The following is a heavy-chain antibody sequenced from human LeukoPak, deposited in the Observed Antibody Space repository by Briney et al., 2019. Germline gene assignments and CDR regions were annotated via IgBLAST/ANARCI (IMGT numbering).Heavy chain of an antibody. J-gene: IGHJ5*02. Sequence: SETLSLTCTVSGGSISSSSYYWGWIRQPPGKGLEWIGSIYYSGSTYYNPSLKSRVTISVDTPKNQFSLKLSSVTAADTAVYYCARHPTYYSMVRFDPWGQGTLVTVSS. V-gene: IGHV4-39*01. CDR1: GGSISSSSYY. CDR2: IYYSGST. CDR3: ARHPTYYSMVRFDP. D-gene: IGHD3-10*01.